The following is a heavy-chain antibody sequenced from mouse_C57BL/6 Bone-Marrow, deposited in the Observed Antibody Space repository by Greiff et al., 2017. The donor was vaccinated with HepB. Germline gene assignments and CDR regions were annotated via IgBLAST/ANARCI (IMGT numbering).Heavy chain of an antibody. J-gene: IGHJ4*01. CDR1: GYTFTSYW. Sequence: VQLQQPGAELVKPGASVKLSCKASGYTFTSYWMHWVKQRPGRGLEWIGRIDPKSGGTKYNEKFKSKATLTVDKSSSTAYMQLSSLTSEDSAVFYCTKEENCYALDYWGQGTSVTVSS. D-gene: IGHD1-3*01. V-gene: IGHV1-72*01. CDR3: TKEENCYALDY. CDR2: IDPKSGGT.